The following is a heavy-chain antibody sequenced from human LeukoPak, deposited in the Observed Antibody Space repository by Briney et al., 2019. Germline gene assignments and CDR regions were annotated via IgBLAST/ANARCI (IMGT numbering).Heavy chain of an antibody. Sequence: GGSLRLSCAASGFTFDDYAMHWVRQAPGKGLVWVSRINSDGSSTSYADSVKGRFTISRDNAKNTLYLQMNSLRAEDTAVYYCARRRNYDAFDPWGQGTLVTVSS. CDR2: INSDGSST. CDR3: ARRRNYDAFDP. V-gene: IGHV3-74*01. CDR1: GFTFDDYA. D-gene: IGHD3-22*01. J-gene: IGHJ5*02.